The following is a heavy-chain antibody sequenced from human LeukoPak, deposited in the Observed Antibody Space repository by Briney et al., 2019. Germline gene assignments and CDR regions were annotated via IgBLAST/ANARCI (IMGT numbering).Heavy chain of an antibody. Sequence: PSETLSLTCAVSGYSISTSYYWGWNRQPPGKGLEWIGIIHHSGYTYYNPSLKSRVTTSLDTSKNQFSLHLSSVTAADTALYYCARASNSGYYYFDYWGQGTLVTVS. D-gene: IGHD3-22*01. V-gene: IGHV4-38-2*01. J-gene: IGHJ4*02. CDR2: IHHSGYT. CDR3: ARASNSGYYYFDY. CDR1: GYSISTSYY.